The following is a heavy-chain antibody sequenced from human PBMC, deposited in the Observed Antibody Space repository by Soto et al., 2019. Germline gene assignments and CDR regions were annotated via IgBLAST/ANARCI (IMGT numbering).Heavy chain of an antibody. D-gene: IGHD4-17*01. V-gene: IGHV3-23*01. CDR1: GFTFSSYA. CDR2: VSTSGGST. Sequence: PGGSLRLSCAASGFTFSSYAMSWVRQSPGKGLEWVSAVSTSGGSTYYADSVKGRFTISRDNSKNTVYLQMNSLRAEDTAVYYCAKDGVTTGYYFDYRGQGTLVTVSS. CDR3: AKDGVTTGYYFDY. J-gene: IGHJ4*02.